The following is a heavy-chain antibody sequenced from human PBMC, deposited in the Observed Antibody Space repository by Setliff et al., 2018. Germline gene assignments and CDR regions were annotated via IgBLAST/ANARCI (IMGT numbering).Heavy chain of an antibody. CDR1: GFNFNLYN. CDR3: ARGIGTLDISRYFDY. V-gene: IGHV3-48*01. CDR2: IISNSLTI. Sequence: GGSLRLSCAASGFNFNLYNMNWVRQAPGKGLEWVSYIISNSLTIHYADSVRGRFTVSRDNARNSLYLQMNSLRAEDTAVYYCARGIGTLDISRYFDYWGQGTLVTVSS. D-gene: IGHD5-12*01. J-gene: IGHJ4*02.